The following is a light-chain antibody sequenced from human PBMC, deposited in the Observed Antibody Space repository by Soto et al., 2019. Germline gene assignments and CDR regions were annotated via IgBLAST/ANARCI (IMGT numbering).Light chain of an antibody. CDR3: QEYNTWPWT. CDR2: GAS. Sequence: ETVMTHSPATLSVSPWERATLSCRASQGVNSNLAWYQQKLGQAPRVLIYGASTRATGIPDRFSGSGSGTEFILTISSLQSEDFAVYYCQEYNTWPWTFGQGTKVDI. J-gene: IGKJ1*01. CDR1: QGVNSN. V-gene: IGKV3-15*01.